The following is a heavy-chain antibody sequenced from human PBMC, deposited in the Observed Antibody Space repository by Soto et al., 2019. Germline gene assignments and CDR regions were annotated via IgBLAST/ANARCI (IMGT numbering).Heavy chain of an antibody. CDR2: IYYSGST. D-gene: IGHD3-3*01. CDR1: GGSISSGGYY. V-gene: IGHV4-31*03. CDR3: ARGEADPMFIGVVNYFDY. Sequence: SETLSLTCTVSGGSISSGGYYWSWIRQHPGKGLEWIGYIYYSGSTYYNPSPKSRVTISVDTSKNQFSLKLSSVTAADTAVYYCARGEADPMFIGVVNYFDYWGQGTLVTVSS. J-gene: IGHJ4*02.